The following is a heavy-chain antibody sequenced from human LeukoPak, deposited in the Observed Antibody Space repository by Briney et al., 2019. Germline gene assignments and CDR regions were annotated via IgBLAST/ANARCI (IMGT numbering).Heavy chain of an antibody. CDR3: AKDVILYSYDSSGYYSY. Sequence: GGSLRLSCAASGFTFSSYAMSWVRQAPGKGLEWVTAISGSGGSTYYADSVKGRFTISRDNSKNTLYLQMNSLRAEDTAVYYCAKDVILYSYDSSGYYSYWGQGTLVTVSS. CDR1: GFTFSSYA. D-gene: IGHD3-22*01. J-gene: IGHJ4*02. V-gene: IGHV3-23*01. CDR2: ISGSGGST.